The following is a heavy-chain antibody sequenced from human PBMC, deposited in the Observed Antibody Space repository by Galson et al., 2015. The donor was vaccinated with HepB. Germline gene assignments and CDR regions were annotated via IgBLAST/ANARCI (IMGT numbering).Heavy chain of an antibody. D-gene: IGHD3-10*02. CDR2: ISGSGGST. Sequence: SLRLSCAASGFTFSSYAMSWVRQAPGKGLEWVSAISGSGGSTYYADSVKGRFTISRDNSKNTPYLQMNSLRAEDTAVYYCATLGLFGELSNFDYWGQGTLVTVSS. CDR1: GFTFSSYA. V-gene: IGHV3-23*01. CDR3: ATLGLFGELSNFDY. J-gene: IGHJ4*02.